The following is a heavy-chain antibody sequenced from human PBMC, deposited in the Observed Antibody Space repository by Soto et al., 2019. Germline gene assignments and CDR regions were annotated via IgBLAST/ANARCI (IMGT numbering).Heavy chain of an antibody. V-gene: IGHV5-10-1*01. CDR2: IDPSDSYT. CDR3: ARRDQQWNYYGMDV. CDR1: GYSFASYW. D-gene: IGHD6-19*01. J-gene: IGHJ6*02. Sequence: PGESLKISWKGSGYSFASYWISWVRQMPGKGLEWMGRIDPSDSYTNYSPSFQGHVTISADKSISTAYLQWSSLKASDTAMYYCARRDQQWNYYGMDVWGQGTTVTVSS.